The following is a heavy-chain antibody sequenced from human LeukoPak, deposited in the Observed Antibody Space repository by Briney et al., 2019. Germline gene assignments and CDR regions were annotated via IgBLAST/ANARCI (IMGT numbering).Heavy chain of an antibody. V-gene: IGHV3-23*01. CDR2: ISGSGGST. CDR3: AKVMVRGVIRYYGMDV. D-gene: IGHD3-10*01. CDR1: GLSVTNYW. J-gene: IGHJ6*02. Sequence: GGSLRLTCAASGLSVTNYWMTWVRQAPGKGLEWVSAISGSGGSTYYADSVKGRFTISRDNSKNTLYLQMNSLRAEDTAVYYCAKVMVRGVIRYYGMDVWGQGTTVTVSS.